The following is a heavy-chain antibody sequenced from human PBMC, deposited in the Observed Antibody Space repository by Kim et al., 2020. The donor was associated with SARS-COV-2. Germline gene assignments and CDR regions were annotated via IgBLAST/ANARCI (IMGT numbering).Heavy chain of an antibody. J-gene: IGHJ6*02. CDR3: ARDSSWNYFYYYYYGMDV. Sequence: GGSLRLSCAASGFTFSSYWMSWVRQAPGKGLEWVANIKQDGSEKYYVDSVKGRFTISRDNAKNSLYLQMNSLRAEDTAVYYCARDSSWNYFYYYYYGMDVWGQGTTVTVSS. CDR2: IKQDGSEK. D-gene: IGHD1-7*01. CDR1: GFTFSSYW. V-gene: IGHV3-7*01.